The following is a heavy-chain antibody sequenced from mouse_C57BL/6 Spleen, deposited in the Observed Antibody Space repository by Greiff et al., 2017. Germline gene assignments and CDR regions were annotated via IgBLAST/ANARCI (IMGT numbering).Heavy chain of an antibody. CDR2: IDPSDSET. CDR1: GYTFTSYW. J-gene: IGHJ2*01. D-gene: IGHD1-1*01. Sequence: QVQLQQPGAELVRPGSSVKLSCKASGYTFTSYWMHWVKQRPIQGLEWIGNIDPSDSETHYNQKFKDKATLTVDKSSSTAYMQLSSLTSEDSAVYYCAGGRYEGVDYWGQGTTLTVAS. CDR3: AGGRYEGVDY. V-gene: IGHV1-52*01.